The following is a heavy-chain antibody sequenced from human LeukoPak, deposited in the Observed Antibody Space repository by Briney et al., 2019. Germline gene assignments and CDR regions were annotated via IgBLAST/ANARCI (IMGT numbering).Heavy chain of an antibody. V-gene: IGHV1-18*01. CDR2: ISTYSGST. J-gene: IGHJ5*02. CDR1: GYTFTTYH. CDR3: VREGRDFRYCNDGDCSNWFDP. Sequence: GASVKVSCKASGYTFTTYHISWVRQAPGQGLEWMGWISTYSGSTNYLQKLQGRVTMTADTFTNTAYMELRGLRSDDTAVYYCVREGRDFRYCNDGDCSNWFDPWGQGTLVAVSS. D-gene: IGHD2-15*01.